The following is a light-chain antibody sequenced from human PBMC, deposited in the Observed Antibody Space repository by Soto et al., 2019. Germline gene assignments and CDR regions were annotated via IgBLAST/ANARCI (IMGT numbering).Light chain of an antibody. J-gene: IGKJ1*01. CDR3: LQDYNYPWT. Sequence: AIQMTQSPSSLSASVGDRVSITCRASQDISNDLGWYQEKPGKAPKLLISTASTLQSGVPSRFSGSGSGADFTLTINSLQTEDFATDYCLQDYNYPWTFGQGTTV. V-gene: IGKV1-6*01. CDR1: QDISND. CDR2: TAS.